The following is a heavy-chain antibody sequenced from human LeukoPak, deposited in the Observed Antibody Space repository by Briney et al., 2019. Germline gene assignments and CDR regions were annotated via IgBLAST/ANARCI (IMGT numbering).Heavy chain of an antibody. Sequence: SETLSLTCTVSGGSISANYWIWMRQSAGKGLEYIGRIYSSGSTNYNPSLKSRVTMSVDTSKNQFSLKLSSVTAADTAVYYCARDPSVAAAGNNWFDPWGQGTLVTVSS. CDR1: GGSISANY. D-gene: IGHD6-13*01. CDR2: IYSSGST. J-gene: IGHJ5*02. CDR3: ARDPSVAAAGNNWFDP. V-gene: IGHV4-4*07.